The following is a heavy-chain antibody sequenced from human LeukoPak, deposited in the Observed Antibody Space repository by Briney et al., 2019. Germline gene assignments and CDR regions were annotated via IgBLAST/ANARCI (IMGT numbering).Heavy chain of an antibody. CDR3: AKVYGFWSGFDY. CDR1: GFTFSSYG. Sequence: PGRSLRHSCAASGFTFSSYGMHWVRQAPGKGLEWVAVISYDGSNKYYADSVKGRFTISRDNSKNTLYLQMNSLRAEDTAVYYCAKVYGFWSGFDYWGQGTLVTVSS. J-gene: IGHJ4*02. CDR2: ISYDGSNK. D-gene: IGHD3-3*01. V-gene: IGHV3-30*18.